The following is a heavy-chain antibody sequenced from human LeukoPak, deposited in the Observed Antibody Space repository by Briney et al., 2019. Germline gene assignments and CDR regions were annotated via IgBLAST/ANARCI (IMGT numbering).Heavy chain of an antibody. V-gene: IGHV4-39*01. D-gene: IGHD2-21*02. CDR2: IYYSGST. J-gene: IGHJ3*02. CDR1: GVSISSSSYY. Sequence: PSDTLSLTCTVSGVSISSSSYYWGWLPQPPGKGLEWIVSIYYSGSTYYNPSLKSRVTISVDTSKNQFSLKLSSVTAADTAVYYCAIPVVVTATPHAFDIWGQGTMVTVSS. CDR3: AIPVVVTATPHAFDI.